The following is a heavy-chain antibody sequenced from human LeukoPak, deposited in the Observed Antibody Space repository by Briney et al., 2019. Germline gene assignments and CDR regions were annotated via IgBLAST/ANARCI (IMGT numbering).Heavy chain of an antibody. CDR1: GGTFSSYA. D-gene: IGHD2-21*02. Sequence: ASVKVSCKASGGTFSSYAISWVRQAPGQGLEWMGGIIPIFGTANYAQKFQGRVTITADESTSTAYMELSSLRSEDTAVYYCARNCGGDCYASFGYWGQGTLVTVSS. V-gene: IGHV1-69*13. CDR2: IIPIFGTA. J-gene: IGHJ4*02. CDR3: ARNCGGDCYASFGY.